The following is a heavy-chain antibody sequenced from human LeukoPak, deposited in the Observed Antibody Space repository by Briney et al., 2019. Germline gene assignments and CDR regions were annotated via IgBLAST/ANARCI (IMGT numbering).Heavy chain of an antibody. V-gene: IGHV1-2*02. CDR2: INPNSGGT. D-gene: IGHD5-24*01. J-gene: IGHJ4*02. CDR1: GYTCTGYY. Sequence: GASVKVSCKASGYTCTGYYMHWVRQAPGQGLEWVGWINPNSGGTNCAQKFQGRVTMTRDTSISTAYMELSRLRSDDSAVYYCARGEDGGGYNYEYWGQGTLVTVSS. CDR3: ARGEDGGGYNYEY.